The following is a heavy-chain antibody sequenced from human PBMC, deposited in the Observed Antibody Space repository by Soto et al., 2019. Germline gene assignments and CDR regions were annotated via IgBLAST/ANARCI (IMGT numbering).Heavy chain of an antibody. V-gene: IGHV3-23*01. J-gene: IGHJ4*02. D-gene: IGHD5-18*01. Sequence: EVELLESGGALVQPGGSLRLSCAASGFTFGNFAMAWVRQAPGKGLEWVAGISFSGTTTYYADSVKGRFIISRDTSQQTLYLQMSSLRVEDTAVYYCAKVAEDTAMVLQFDSWGQGTLVTVSS. CDR2: ISFSGTTT. CDR1: GFTFGNFA. CDR3: AKVAEDTAMVLQFDS.